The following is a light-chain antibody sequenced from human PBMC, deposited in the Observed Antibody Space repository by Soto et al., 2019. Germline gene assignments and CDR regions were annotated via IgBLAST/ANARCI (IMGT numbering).Light chain of an antibody. CDR3: QQFYDYPLT. CDR2: DAS. CDR1: QGISTL. Sequence: AIPLTQSPSSLSASVGDRVTITCRASQGISTLFAWYQQKPGKAPKLLIYDASTLESGVPSRFSGSGSGTDFTLTISSLQSEDFATYYCQQFYDYPLTFGGGTKVEIK. J-gene: IGKJ4*01. V-gene: IGKV1D-13*01.